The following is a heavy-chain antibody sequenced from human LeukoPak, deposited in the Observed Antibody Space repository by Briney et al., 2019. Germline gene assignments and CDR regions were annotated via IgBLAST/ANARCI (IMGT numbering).Heavy chain of an antibody. D-gene: IGHD3-22*01. Sequence: SETLSLTCTVSGGSISSYYWSWIRQPPGKGLEWMGYIYCSGSTNYNPSLKSRVTISVDTSKNQFSLKLSSVTAADTAVYYCARDHPYYYDSSGYSGRDAFDIWGQGTMVTVSS. CDR3: ARDHPYYYDSSGYSGRDAFDI. V-gene: IGHV4-59*01. CDR1: GGSISSYY. CDR2: IYCSGST. J-gene: IGHJ3*02.